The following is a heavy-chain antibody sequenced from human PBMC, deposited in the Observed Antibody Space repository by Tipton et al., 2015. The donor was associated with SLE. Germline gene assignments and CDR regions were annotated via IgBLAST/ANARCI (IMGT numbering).Heavy chain of an antibody. V-gene: IGHV3-23*01. D-gene: IGHD6-19*01. CDR3: AKASLEDGSGGYPDY. CDR2: IIGGGGGT. CDR1: GFTISPYA. Sequence: SLRLSCAASGFTISPYAMSWVRQAPGKGLECVSIIGGGGGTYYADSVEGRFTISRDNSKNTVSLQMTSLRADDRAAYYCAKASLEDGSGGYPDYWGQGTLVTVSS. J-gene: IGHJ4*02.